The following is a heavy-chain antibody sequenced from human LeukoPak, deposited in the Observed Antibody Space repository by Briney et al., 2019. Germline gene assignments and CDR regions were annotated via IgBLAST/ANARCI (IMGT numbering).Heavy chain of an antibody. V-gene: IGHV4-39*07. Sequence: SETLSLTCTVSGGPISSSSYYWGWIRQPPGKGLEWIGSIYYSGSTYYNPSLKSRVTISVDTSKNQFSLKLSSVTAADTAVYYCARDYDFWSGPWGQGTLVTVSS. CDR2: IYYSGST. J-gene: IGHJ5*02. D-gene: IGHD3-3*01. CDR3: ARDYDFWSGP. CDR1: GGPISSSSYY.